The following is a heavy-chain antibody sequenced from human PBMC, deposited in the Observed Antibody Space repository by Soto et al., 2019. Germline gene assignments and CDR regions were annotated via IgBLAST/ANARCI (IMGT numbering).Heavy chain of an antibody. J-gene: IGHJ4*02. CDR2: VSSTGTTI. CDR3: ARGGAGSSGSYYGSGALDY. D-gene: IGHD3-10*01. CDR1: VFTFSNYG. V-gene: IGHV3-48*01. Sequence: EVQLVESGGGLVQPGGSLRLSCAASVFTFSNYGMHWVRQAPGKGLEWISYVSSTGTTIYQAGSVRGQFTISRDNAKNSLYLHMTSLRAEDTGVYYCARGGAGSSGSYYGSGALDYWGQGTLVTVSS.